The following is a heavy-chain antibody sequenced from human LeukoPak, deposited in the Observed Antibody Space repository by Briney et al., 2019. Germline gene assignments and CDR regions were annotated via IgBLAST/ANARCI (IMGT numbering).Heavy chain of an antibody. D-gene: IGHD5-24*01. V-gene: IGHV3-11*01. CDR2: ISSSGSSM. CDR3: ARDQLNFPY. J-gene: IGHJ4*02. CDR1: GFTFSDYY. Sequence: GGSLRLSCAASGFTFSDYYMTWIRQAPGKGLEWVSYISSSGSSMNHADSVKGRFTISRDNAKNSLYLQLNSLRAEDTAVYYCARDQLNFPYWGQGTLVIVSS.